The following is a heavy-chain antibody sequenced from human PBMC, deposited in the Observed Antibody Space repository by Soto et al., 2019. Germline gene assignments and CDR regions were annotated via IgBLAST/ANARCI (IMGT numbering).Heavy chain of an antibody. J-gene: IGHJ4*02. CDR1: GGTLNTYT. D-gene: IGHD1-26*01. V-gene: IGHV1-69*06. CDR3: ATWKHYSGSYCFDY. CDR2: IVPMYDSV. Sequence: SVKVSCKASGGTLNTYTINWVRQAPGRRLEWVGQIVPMYDSVNYAENFQGRVTITADKSTKTSFVELTSLKSEDTALYFCATWKHYSGSYCFDYWGQGTLVTVSS.